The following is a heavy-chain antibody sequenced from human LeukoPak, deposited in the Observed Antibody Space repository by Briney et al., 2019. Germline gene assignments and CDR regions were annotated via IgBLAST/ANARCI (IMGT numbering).Heavy chain of an antibody. D-gene: IGHD3-22*01. CDR1: GFTFSSYG. CDR2: ISYDGSNK. J-gene: IGHJ4*02. V-gene: IGHV3-30*18. Sequence: GGSLRLSCAASGFTFSSYGMRWVRQAPGKGLEWVAVISYDGSNKYYADSVKGRFTISRDNSKNTLYLQMNSLRAEDTAVYYCAKVETYYYDSSGYSFDYWGQGTLVTVSS. CDR3: AKVETYYYDSSGYSFDY.